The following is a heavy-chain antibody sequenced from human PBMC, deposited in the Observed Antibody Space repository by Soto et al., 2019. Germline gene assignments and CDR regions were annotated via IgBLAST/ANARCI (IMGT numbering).Heavy chain of an antibody. D-gene: IGHD6-19*01. CDR2: ISRNGGST. CDR3: ARDGGDSRGWVVEWYFDL. V-gene: IGHV3-64*01. Sequence: EVQLVESGGGLVQPGGSLRLSCAASGFTFSSYAMHWVRQAPGKGLEYVSAISRNGGSTYYANSVKGRFTISRDNSKNTLYLPMGSLSSEDMAVYYCARDGGDSRGWVVEWYFDLWGRGTRVTVSS. J-gene: IGHJ2*01. CDR1: GFTFSSYA.